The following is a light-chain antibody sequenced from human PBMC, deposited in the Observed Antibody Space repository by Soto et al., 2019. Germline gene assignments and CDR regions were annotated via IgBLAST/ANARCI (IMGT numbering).Light chain of an antibody. CDR2: KND. Sequence: QSAVTQPPSASGTPGQSITISCSGSPSNIGANTVYWYQQLPGTAPQLLIFKNDQRPSGVPDRFSGSKSGTSASLAISGLRSEDEAHVFCATWDDSLSVVLFGGGTKLTVL. J-gene: IGLJ2*01. CDR3: ATWDDSLSVVL. CDR1: PSNIGANT. V-gene: IGLV1-47*01.